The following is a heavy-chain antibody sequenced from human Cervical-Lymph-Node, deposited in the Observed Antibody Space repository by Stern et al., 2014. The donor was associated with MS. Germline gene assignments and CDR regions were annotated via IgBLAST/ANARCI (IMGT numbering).Heavy chain of an antibody. CDR1: GYTFTGYY. V-gene: IGHV1-2*04. Sequence: QVQLVQSGAEVKKPGASVKVSCKASGYTFTGYYMHWVRQAPGQGLEWMGWINPNRGGTNYAQKFQGWVTMTRDTSISTAYMELSRLRSDDTAVYYCARSKITGSVVHYYYGMDVWGQGTTVTVSS. CDR3: ARSKITGSVVHYYYGMDV. CDR2: INPNRGGT. D-gene: IGHD1-20*01. J-gene: IGHJ6*02.